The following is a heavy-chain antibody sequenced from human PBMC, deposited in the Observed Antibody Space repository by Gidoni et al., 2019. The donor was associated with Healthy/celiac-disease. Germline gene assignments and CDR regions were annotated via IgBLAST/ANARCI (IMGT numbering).Heavy chain of an antibody. J-gene: IGHJ3*02. CDR2: IYHSGST. V-gene: IGHV4-30-2*01. CDR1: GGSISSGGYS. D-gene: IGHD3-22*01. Sequence: QLQLQESGSGLAKPSQTLSLTCAVSGGSISSGGYSWSWIRQPPGKGLEWIGYIYHSGSTYYNPSLKSRVTISVDRSKNQFSLKLSSVTAADTAVYYCARANYYDSSGYYLGAFDIWGQGTMVTVSS. CDR3: ARANYYDSSGYYLGAFDI.